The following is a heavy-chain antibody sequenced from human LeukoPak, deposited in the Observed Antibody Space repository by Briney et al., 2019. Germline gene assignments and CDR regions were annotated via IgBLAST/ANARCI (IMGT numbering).Heavy chain of an antibody. CDR2: ISGSGGST. Sequence: RPGGSLRLSCAASGFTFSSYAMSWVRQAPGKGLEWVSAISGSGGSTYYADSVKGRFTISRDNAKNSLYLQMNSLRAEDTAVYYCARHCLRYGYYYYMDVWGKGTTVTVSS. V-gene: IGHV3-23*01. CDR3: ARHCLRYGYYYYMDV. J-gene: IGHJ6*03. D-gene: IGHD1-1*01. CDR1: GFTFSSYA.